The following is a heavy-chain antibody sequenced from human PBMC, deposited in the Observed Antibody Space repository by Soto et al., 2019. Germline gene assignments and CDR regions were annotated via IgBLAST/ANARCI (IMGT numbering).Heavy chain of an antibody. D-gene: IGHD2-2*01. Sequence: SETLSLTCTVSGGSISGGGYYWSWIRQHPGKGLEWIGYIYYSGSTYYNPSLKSRVTISVDTSKNQFSLKLSSVTAADTAVYYCARVFGKKNVVVPAAIGWFDPWGQGTLVTVSS. CDR3: ARVFGKKNVVVPAAIGWFDP. J-gene: IGHJ5*02. V-gene: IGHV4-31*03. CDR2: IYYSGST. CDR1: GGSISGGGYY.